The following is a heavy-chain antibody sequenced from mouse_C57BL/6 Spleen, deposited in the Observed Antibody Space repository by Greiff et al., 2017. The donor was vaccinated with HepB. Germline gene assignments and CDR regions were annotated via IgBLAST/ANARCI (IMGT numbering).Heavy chain of an antibody. CDR3: ARKAYGNSYYFDY. D-gene: IGHD2-1*01. CDR1: GYAFSSYW. V-gene: IGHV1-80*01. Sequence: QVQLQQSGAELVKPGASVKISCKASGYAFSSYWMNWVKQRPGKGLEWIGQIYPGDGDTNYNGKFKGKATLTADKSSSTAYMQLSSLTSEDSAVYICARKAYGNSYYFDYWGQGTTLTVSS. J-gene: IGHJ2*01. CDR2: IYPGDGDT.